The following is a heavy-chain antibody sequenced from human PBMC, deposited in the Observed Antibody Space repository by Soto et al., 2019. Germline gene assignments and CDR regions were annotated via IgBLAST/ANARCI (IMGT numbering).Heavy chain of an antibody. CDR1: GFPFINFA. D-gene: IGHD2-8*02. J-gene: IGHJ4*02. Sequence: GGSLRLSCAASGFPFINFAMSWVRQSPGKGLEWVSAISGTGSRTWYADSVRGRFAISRDNSNNMLYLQMNSLRAEDTAVYYCANIRNVVYAHNAYWGQGTLVTVS. V-gene: IGHV3-23*01. CDR3: ANIRNVVYAHNAY. CDR2: ISGTGSRT.